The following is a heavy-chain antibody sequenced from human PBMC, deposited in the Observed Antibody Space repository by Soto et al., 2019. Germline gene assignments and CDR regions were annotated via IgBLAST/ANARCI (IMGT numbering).Heavy chain of an antibody. V-gene: IGHV4-34*01. Sequence: PSETLSLTCAVYGGSFSGYYWSWIRQPPGKGLEWIGEINHSGSTNYNPSLKSRVTISVDTSKNQFSLKLSSVTAADTAVYYCARAPYYDYIWGSYIPLLFDYWGQGTLVTVS. J-gene: IGHJ4*02. CDR3: ARAPYYDYIWGSYIPLLFDY. D-gene: IGHD3-16*01. CDR1: GGSFSGYY. CDR2: INHSGST.